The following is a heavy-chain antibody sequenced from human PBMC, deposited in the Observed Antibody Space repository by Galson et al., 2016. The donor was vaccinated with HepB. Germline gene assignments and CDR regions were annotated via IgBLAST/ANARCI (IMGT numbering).Heavy chain of an antibody. CDR3: ARGPWVRFLEWNTAFYDNTTDV. D-gene: IGHD3-3*01. Sequence: SETLSLTCTISGDSVSSGNSYWSWIRQPPGKTLEWIGYIYYSGATKYNPTLESRSTISEGAAKSQLSLILNYVTAADTAVYFCARGPWVRFLEWNTAFYDNTTDVWGHGTTVTVSS. J-gene: IGHJ6*02. V-gene: IGHV4-61*01. CDR2: IYYSGAT. CDR1: GDSVSSGNSY.